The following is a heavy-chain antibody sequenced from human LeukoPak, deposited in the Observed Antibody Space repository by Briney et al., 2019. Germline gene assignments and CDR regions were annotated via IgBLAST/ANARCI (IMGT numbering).Heavy chain of an antibody. D-gene: IGHD2-21*02. CDR3: ATVNTCGGDCQYFQH. J-gene: IGHJ1*01. Sequence: SETLSLTCTVSGGSMNDYYWSWIRQPPGKGLEWIGYMYYSGSTNYNPSLKSRVTISVDTSKNQFSLKLSSVTAADTAVYYCATVNTCGGDCQYFQHWGQGTLVTVSS. CDR2: MYYSGST. CDR1: GGSMNDYY. V-gene: IGHV4-59*12.